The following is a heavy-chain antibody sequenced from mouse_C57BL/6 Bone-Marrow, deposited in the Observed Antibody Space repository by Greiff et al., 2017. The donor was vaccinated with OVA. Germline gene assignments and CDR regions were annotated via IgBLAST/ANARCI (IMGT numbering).Heavy chain of an antibody. Sequence: EVNLVESGGDLVKPGGSLKLSCAASGFTFSSYGMSWVRQTPDKRLEWVATISSGGSYTYYPDSVKGRFTISRDNAKNTLYLQMSSLKSEDTAMYYCALTYYGSKKDYYAMDYWGQGTSVTVSS. D-gene: IGHD1-1*01. CDR2: ISSGGSYT. CDR3: ALTYYGSKKDYYAMDY. CDR1: GFTFSSYG. V-gene: IGHV5-6*01. J-gene: IGHJ4*01.